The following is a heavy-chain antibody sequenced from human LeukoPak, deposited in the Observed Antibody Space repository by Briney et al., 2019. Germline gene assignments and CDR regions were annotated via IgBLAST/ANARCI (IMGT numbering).Heavy chain of an antibody. CDR3: ARVGYGSGSYNY. J-gene: IGHJ4*02. D-gene: IGHD3-10*01. Sequence: SETLSLTCTVSGYSISSGYYWGWIRQPPGKGLEWIGSIYHSGSTYYNPSLKSRVTISVDTSKNQFSLKLSSVTAADTAVYYCARVGYGSGSYNYWGQGTLVTVSS. CDR2: IYHSGST. V-gene: IGHV4-38-2*02. CDR1: GYSISSGYY.